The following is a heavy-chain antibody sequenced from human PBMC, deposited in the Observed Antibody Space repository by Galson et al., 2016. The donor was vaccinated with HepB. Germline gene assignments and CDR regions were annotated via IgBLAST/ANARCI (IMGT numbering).Heavy chain of an antibody. CDR1: GFTFSSYA. Sequence: SLRLSCAASGFTFSSYAMNWVRQAPGKGLEWVSAIAYSGGNAYFADSVKGRFTISRDNSKNTLYLQMNSLRAEDTAVYSCAKDLYSNDSPFDGMDVWGQGTTVTISS. V-gene: IGHV3-23*01. D-gene: IGHD4-11*01. CDR3: AKDLYSNDSPFDGMDV. J-gene: IGHJ6*02. CDR2: IAYSGGNA.